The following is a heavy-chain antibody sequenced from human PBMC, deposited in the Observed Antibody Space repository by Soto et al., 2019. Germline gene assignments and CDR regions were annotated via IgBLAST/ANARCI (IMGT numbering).Heavy chain of an antibody. CDR2: ISYDGSNK. CDR3: AYDSSGYFDY. CDR1: GFSFSDYA. D-gene: IGHD3-22*01. Sequence: PGGSLRLSCAASGFSFSDYAMHWVRQAPGKGLEWVAVISYDGSNKYYADSVKGRFTISRDNSKNTLYLQMNSLRAEDTAVYYCAYDSSGYFDYWGQGTLVTVSS. J-gene: IGHJ4*02. V-gene: IGHV3-30-3*01.